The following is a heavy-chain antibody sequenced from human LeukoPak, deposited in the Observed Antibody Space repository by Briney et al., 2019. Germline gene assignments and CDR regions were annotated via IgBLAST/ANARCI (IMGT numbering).Heavy chain of an antibody. Sequence: GGSLRLSCAASGFTFNSYWMNWVRQAPGKGLEWVANIKRDGSEKYYVDSVKGRFTISRDNAKNSLYLQMNSLRAEDTAVYYCAKLPDFDYWGQGTLVTVSS. J-gene: IGHJ4*02. V-gene: IGHV3-7*03. CDR1: GFTFNSYW. D-gene: IGHD1-7*01. CDR3: AKLPDFDY. CDR2: IKRDGSEK.